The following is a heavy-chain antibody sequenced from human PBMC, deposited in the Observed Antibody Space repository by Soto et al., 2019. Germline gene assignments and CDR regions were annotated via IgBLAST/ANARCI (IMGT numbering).Heavy chain of an antibody. J-gene: IGHJ5*02. CDR1: GGSFSAYC. CDR2: INHSGST. CDR3: ARGRRQQLVRSQYNWFDP. V-gene: IGHV4-34*01. D-gene: IGHD6-13*01. Sequence: SETLSLTCAVYGGSFSAYCWSWLRQPPGKGLEWIGEINHSGSTNYNPSFKSRVTISVDTSKNQFPLKLSSVTAADTAVYYCARGRRQQLVRSQYNWFDPWGQGTLVTVSS.